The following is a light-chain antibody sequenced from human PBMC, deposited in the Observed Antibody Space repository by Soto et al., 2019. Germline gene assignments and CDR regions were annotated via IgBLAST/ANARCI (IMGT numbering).Light chain of an antibody. J-gene: IGKJ5*01. CDR3: QQRKSYPIT. V-gene: IGKV1-9*01. CDR1: QAFITY. Sequence: NLTQSPSFLSAPVGARVPITCGAGQAFITYLACYQQKPGKAPKLLIFAASTLQNGVPSRFSGSGSGTEFTVTITSLQPEDFATYYCQQRKSYPITFGQGTRLEIK. CDR2: AAS.